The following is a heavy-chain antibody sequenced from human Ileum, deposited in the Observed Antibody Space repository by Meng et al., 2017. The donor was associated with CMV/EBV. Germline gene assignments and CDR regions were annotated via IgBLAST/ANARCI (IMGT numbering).Heavy chain of an antibody. CDR3: AVGITGTTGWFDP. V-gene: IGHV4-34*01. CDR1: GGFFSGYY. J-gene: IGHJ5*02. CDR2: INHSGST. Sequence: LRLSCAVYGGFFSGYYWSWIRQLPGKGLEWIGEINHSGSTNYNPSLKSRVTISVDTSKNQFSLKLSSVTAADTAVYYCAVGITGTTGWFDPWGQGTLVTVSS. D-gene: IGHD1-7*01.